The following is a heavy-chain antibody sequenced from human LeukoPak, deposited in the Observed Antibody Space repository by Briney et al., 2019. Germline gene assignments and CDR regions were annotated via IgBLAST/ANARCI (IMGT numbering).Heavy chain of an antibody. D-gene: IGHD6-13*01. CDR2: ISAYNGNT. CDR1: GYTFTSYG. V-gene: IGHV1-18*01. Sequence: ASVKVSCRASGYTFTSYGISWVRQAPGQGLEWMGWISAYNGNTNYAQKLRGRVTMTTDTSTSTAYMELRSLRSDDTAVYYCARDLGRIAAGRGEDFDYWGQGTLVTVSS. J-gene: IGHJ4*02. CDR3: ARDLGRIAAGRGEDFDY.